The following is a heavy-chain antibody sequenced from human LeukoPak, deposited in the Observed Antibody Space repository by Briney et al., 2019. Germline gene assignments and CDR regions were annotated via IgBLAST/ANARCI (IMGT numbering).Heavy chain of an antibody. Sequence: GGSLRLSCAASGFTFSSYAMHWVRQAPGKVLEYVAAITRNGDTTFYSDSAKGRFTISRDNSKNTLFLQMGSLRAEDMGVYYCARAGTQYYFDYWGQGTLVTVSS. CDR2: ITRNGDTT. CDR1: GFTFSSYA. D-gene: IGHD3-10*01. V-gene: IGHV3-64*02. J-gene: IGHJ4*02. CDR3: ARAGTQYYFDY.